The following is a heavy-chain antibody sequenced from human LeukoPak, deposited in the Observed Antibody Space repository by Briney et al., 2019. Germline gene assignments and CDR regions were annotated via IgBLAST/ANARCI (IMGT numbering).Heavy chain of an antibody. J-gene: IGHJ5*02. CDR3: ARDIGNYCSGGSCYYNWFDP. V-gene: IGHV1-2*02. Sequence: ASVKVSCKASGYTFTCYYMHWVRQAPGQGLEWMGWINPNSGGTNYAQKFQGRVTMTRDTSISTAYMELSRLRSDDTAVYYCARDIGNYCSGGSCYYNWFDPWGQGTLVTVSS. D-gene: IGHD2-15*01. CDR1: GYTFTCYY. CDR2: INPNSGGT.